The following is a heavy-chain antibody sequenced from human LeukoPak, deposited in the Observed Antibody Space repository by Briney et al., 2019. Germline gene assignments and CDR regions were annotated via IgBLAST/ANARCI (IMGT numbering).Heavy chain of an antibody. CDR2: IRYDGSNK. CDR1: GFTFSSYG. Sequence: GGSLRLSCAASGFTFSSYGMHWVRQAPGKGLEWVAFIRYDGSNKYYADSVKGRFTISRDDSKNTLYLQMNSLRAEDTAVYYCAKDRETTIDYWGQGTLVTVSS. CDR3: AKDRETTIDY. V-gene: IGHV3-30*02. D-gene: IGHD1-14*01. J-gene: IGHJ4*02.